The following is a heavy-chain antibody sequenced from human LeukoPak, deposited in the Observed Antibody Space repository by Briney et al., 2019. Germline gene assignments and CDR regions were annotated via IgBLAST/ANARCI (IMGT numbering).Heavy chain of an antibody. CDR3: AKDHGKHFGVVTTHEFDY. J-gene: IGHJ4*02. Sequence: PGRPLRLSCAASGFTFSSYGMHWVRQAPGKGLEWVAVISYDGSNKYYADSVKGRFTTSRDNSKNTLYLQMNSLRAEDTAVYYCAKDHGKHFGVVTTHEFDYWGQGTLVTVSS. CDR2: ISYDGSNK. D-gene: IGHD3-3*01. V-gene: IGHV3-30*18. CDR1: GFTFSSYG.